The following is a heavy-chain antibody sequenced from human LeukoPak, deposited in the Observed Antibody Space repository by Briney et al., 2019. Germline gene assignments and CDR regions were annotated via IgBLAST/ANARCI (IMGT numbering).Heavy chain of an antibody. V-gene: IGHV4-4*09. CDR2: IYTSGST. D-gene: IGHD5-18*01. CDR1: GGSISSYY. J-gene: IGHJ6*03. CDR3: ARHGIRNYYYYYMDV. Sequence: SETLSLTCTVSGGSISSYYWSWIRQPPGKGLEWIGYIYTSGSTNYNPSPKSRVTISVDTSKNQFSLKLSSVTAADTAVYYCARHGIRNYYYYYMDVWGKGTTVTVSS.